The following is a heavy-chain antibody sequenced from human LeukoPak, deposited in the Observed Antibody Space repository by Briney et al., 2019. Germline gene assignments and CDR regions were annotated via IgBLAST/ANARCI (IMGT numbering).Heavy chain of an antibody. J-gene: IGHJ4*02. CDR1: GGSISSSSYY. CDR3: ARDAASGIAAAGDY. CDR2: IYYSGST. Sequence: PSETLSLTCTVSGGSISSSSYYWGWIRQPPGKGLEWIGSIYYSGSTYYNPSLKSRVTISVDTSKNQFSLKLSSVTAADTAVYYCARDAASGIAAAGDYWGQGTLVTVSS. V-gene: IGHV4-39*07. D-gene: IGHD6-13*01.